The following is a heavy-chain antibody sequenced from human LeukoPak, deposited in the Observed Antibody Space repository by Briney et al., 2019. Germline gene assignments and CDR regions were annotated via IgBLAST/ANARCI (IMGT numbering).Heavy chain of an antibody. D-gene: IGHD1-1*01. J-gene: IGHJ4*02. CDR3: ARSVEGHFDY. V-gene: IGHV3-48*04. Sequence: GGSLRLSCAGSGFTFSSYSMNWVRQAPGKGLEWISYITSDTRTIYYADSVRGRFTISRDNTKKSSYLQMNSLTADDTAVYYCARSVEGHFDYWGQGALVTVSS. CDR1: GFTFSSYS. CDR2: ITSDTRTI.